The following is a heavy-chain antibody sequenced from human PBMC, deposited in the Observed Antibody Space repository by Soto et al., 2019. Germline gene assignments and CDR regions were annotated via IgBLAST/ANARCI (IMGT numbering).Heavy chain of an antibody. CDR1: GFTFSSYG. V-gene: IGHV3-30*18. J-gene: IGHJ4*02. Sequence: QVQLVESGGGVVQPGRSLRLSCAASGFTFSSYGMHWVRQAPGKGLEWVAVISYDGSNKYYADSVKGRFTISRDNSKNTRYLQMNSLRAEDTAVYYCAKDGRITMIVVEYYFDYWGQGTLVTVSS. CDR3: AKDGRITMIVVEYYFDY. D-gene: IGHD3-22*01. CDR2: ISYDGSNK.